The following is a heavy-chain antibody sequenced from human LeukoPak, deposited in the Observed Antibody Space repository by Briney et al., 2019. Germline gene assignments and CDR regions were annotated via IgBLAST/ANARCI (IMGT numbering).Heavy chain of an antibody. CDR1: GYIFTELS. D-gene: IGHD6-13*01. J-gene: IGHJ4*02. CDR2: FNPEDGET. CDR3: ARETAAGKPPRFDY. Sequence: ASVKVSCKVSGYIFTELSMHWVRQAPGKGLEWMGGFNPEDGETFYAQKFQGRVTMTEDTSTDTAYMELSSLSYDDTAVYYCARETAAGKPPRFDYWGRGTLVTVSS. V-gene: IGHV1-24*01.